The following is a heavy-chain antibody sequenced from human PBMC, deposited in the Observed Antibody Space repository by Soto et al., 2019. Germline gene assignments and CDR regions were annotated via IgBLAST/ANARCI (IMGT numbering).Heavy chain of an antibody. Sequence: ASVKVSCKASGYTFTSYGFSWVRQAPGQGLEWMGWISAYNGNTDYAQKFQGRVTLTTDTSSSTAYMELRSLRSDDTAMYYCTKGRGYSGYDWVYDAFDIWGQGTMVTVSS. CDR3: TKGRGYSGYDWVYDAFDI. J-gene: IGHJ3*02. CDR2: ISAYNGNT. CDR1: GYTFTSYG. D-gene: IGHD5-12*01. V-gene: IGHV1-18*01.